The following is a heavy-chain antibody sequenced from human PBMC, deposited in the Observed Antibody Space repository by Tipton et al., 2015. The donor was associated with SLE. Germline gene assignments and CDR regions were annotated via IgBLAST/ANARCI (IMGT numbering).Heavy chain of an antibody. V-gene: IGHV7-4-1*02. Sequence: VQLVQSGSELKKPGASVKVSCKASGYTFTNFAVNWVRQAPGQGLEWMGWINTNTGNPTYARAFTGRFVLSLDTSVSTAYLQITNLKADDSAIYYCARRGLDYWGQGTLVTVSS. CDR3: ARRGLDY. D-gene: IGHD3-10*01. CDR2: INTNTGNP. J-gene: IGHJ4*02. CDR1: GYTFTNFA.